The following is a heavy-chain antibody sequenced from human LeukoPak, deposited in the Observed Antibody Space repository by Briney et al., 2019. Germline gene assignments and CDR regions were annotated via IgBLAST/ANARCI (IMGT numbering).Heavy chain of an antibody. D-gene: IGHD6-6*01. J-gene: IGHJ5*02. CDR1: GYTFTGYY. Sequence: GASVKVSRKASGYTFTGYYMHWVRQAPGQGLEWMGWINPNSGGANYAQKFQGRVTMARDTSISTAYMELSRLRSDDTAVYYCAKNSEYSSSVGWFDPWGQGTLVTVSS. CDR2: INPNSGGA. CDR3: AKNSEYSSSVGWFDP. V-gene: IGHV1-2*02.